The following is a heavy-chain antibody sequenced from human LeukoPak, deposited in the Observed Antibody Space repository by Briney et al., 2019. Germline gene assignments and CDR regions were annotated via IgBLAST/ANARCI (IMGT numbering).Heavy chain of an antibody. J-gene: IGHJ5*02. CDR1: GFTFRGYG. CDR3: ARDSPRVAARPGEDWFDP. Sequence: GGSLRLSCAASGFTFRGYGMHWVRQAPGKGLEWVAFIRYDGGNKYYADSVKGRFTISRDNSKNTLYLQMNSLRAEDTAVYYCARDSPRVAARPGEDWFDPWGQGTLVTVSS. D-gene: IGHD6-6*01. V-gene: IGHV3-30*02. CDR2: IRYDGGNK.